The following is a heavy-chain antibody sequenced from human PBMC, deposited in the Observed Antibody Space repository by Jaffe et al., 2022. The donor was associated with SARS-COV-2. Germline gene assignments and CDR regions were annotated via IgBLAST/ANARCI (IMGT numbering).Heavy chain of an antibody. V-gene: IGHV3-48*03. J-gene: IGHJ5*02. CDR3: ARDMDEDPAFYNWFDP. CDR2: ISSSGSTI. CDR1: GFTFSSYE. Sequence: EVQLVESGGGLVQPGGSLRLSCAASGFTFSSYEMNWVRQAPGKGLEWVSYISSSGSTIYYADSVKGRFTISRDNAKNSLYLQMNSLRAEDTAVYYCARDMDEDPAFYNWFDPWGQGTLVTVSS. D-gene: IGHD2-15*01.